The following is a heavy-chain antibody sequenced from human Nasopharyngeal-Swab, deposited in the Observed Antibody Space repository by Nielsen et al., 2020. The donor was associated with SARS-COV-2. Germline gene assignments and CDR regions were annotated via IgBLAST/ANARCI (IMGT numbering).Heavy chain of an antibody. J-gene: IGHJ4*02. CDR1: GFTFSHYT. D-gene: IGHD6-19*01. Sequence: GESLKISCAASGFTFSHYTMNWVRQAPGKGLEWVSSISSTSSYIYYADSVKGRFTISRDNAKNSLYLQMNSLRAEDTAVYYCARDSFGAVAGTARTIDYWGQGTLVTVSS. CDR3: ARDSFGAVAGTARTIDY. CDR2: ISSTSSYI. V-gene: IGHV3-21*01.